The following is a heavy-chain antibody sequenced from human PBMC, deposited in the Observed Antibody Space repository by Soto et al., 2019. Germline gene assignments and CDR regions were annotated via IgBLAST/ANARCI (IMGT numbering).Heavy chain of an antibody. CDR3: ASSSGSVYRAFDY. CDR1: GDTFNFYS. CDR2: VNPIVRMS. D-gene: IGHD3-10*01. V-gene: IGHV1-69*02. Sequence: QVQLVQSGAEVKRPGSSVKVSCKASGDTFNFYSINWVRQAPGLGLEWMGRVNPIVRMSNYAQKFQGRVTMTADKSTSTAYMQLRSLRAESTAIYYCASSSGSVYRAFDYWGQAALVTVSS. J-gene: IGHJ4*02.